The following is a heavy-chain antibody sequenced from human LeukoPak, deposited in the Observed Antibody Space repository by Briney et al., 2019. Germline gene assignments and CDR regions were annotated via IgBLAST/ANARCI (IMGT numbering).Heavy chain of an antibody. J-gene: IGHJ6*03. D-gene: IGHD6-13*01. V-gene: IGHV4-39*07. CDR1: GGSISSSSYY. CDR3: ASSSWSSGGLTYYYYMDV. Sequence: PSETLSLTCTVSGGSISSSSYYWGWIRQAPGKGLEWIGSFEYGGSTYYNPSLKSRVTISVDTSKNQFSLKLSSVTAADTAVYYCASSSWSSGGLTYYYYMDVWGKGTTVTVPS. CDR2: FEYGGST.